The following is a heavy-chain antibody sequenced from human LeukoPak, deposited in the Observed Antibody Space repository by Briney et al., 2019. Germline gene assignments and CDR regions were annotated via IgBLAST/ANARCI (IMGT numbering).Heavy chain of an antibody. J-gene: IGHJ4*02. D-gene: IGHD3-10*01. CDR3: ARNYGSGSYYSLDY. V-gene: IGHV4-61*05. Sequence: SETLSLTCTVSGGSISGNTYLWGWIRQPPGKGLEWIGYIYYSGSTNYNPSLKSRVTISVDTSKNQFSLKLSSVTAADTAVYYCARNYGSGSYYSLDYWGQGTLVTVSS. CDR1: GGSISGNTYL. CDR2: IYYSGST.